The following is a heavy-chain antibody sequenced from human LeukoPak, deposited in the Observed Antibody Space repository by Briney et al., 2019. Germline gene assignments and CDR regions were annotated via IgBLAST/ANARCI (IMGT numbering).Heavy chain of an antibody. D-gene: IGHD3-22*01. V-gene: IGHV4-59*01. Sequence: SETLSLTCTVSGGSISSYYWSWIRQPPGKGLEWIGYIYYSGSTNYNPSPKSRVTISVDTSKNQFSLKLSSVTAADTAVYYCARDGYYDSSGYYYAGRFDLWGRGTLVTVSS. CDR2: IYYSGST. J-gene: IGHJ2*01. CDR3: ARDGYYDSSGYYYAGRFDL. CDR1: GGSISSYY.